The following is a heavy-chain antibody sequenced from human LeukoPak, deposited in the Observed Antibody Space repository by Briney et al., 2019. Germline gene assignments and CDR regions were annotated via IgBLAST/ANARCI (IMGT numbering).Heavy chain of an antibody. CDR1: CGSIRTHY. CDR3: ARDADGYLDY. J-gene: IGHJ4*02. Sequence: PSETLSLTSSVFCGSIRTHYWCWIRQTPEQRLEWIAYIYQSGNTNYNPSLKSRVTMSVDTSKNQFSLKLSSVTAADTAVYYCARDADGYLDYWGQGTLVTVSS. D-gene: IGHD3-22*01. V-gene: IGHV4-59*11. CDR2: IYQSGNT.